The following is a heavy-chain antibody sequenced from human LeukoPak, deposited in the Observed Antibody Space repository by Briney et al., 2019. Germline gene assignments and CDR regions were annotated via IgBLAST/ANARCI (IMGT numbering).Heavy chain of an antibody. CDR1: GFTFSSYA. J-gene: IGHJ4*02. Sequence: QPGGSLRLSCAASGFTFSSYAMSWVRQAPGKGLEWVSAISGSGGSTYYADSVKGRFTISRGNAKNPLYLQMNSLRAEDTAVYYCARDRKQLRGYFDYWGQGTLVTVSS. V-gene: IGHV3-23*01. CDR3: ARDRKQLRGYFDY. D-gene: IGHD6-13*01. CDR2: ISGSGGST.